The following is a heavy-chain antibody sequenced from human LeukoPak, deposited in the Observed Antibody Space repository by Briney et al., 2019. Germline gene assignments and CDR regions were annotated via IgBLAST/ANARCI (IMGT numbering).Heavy chain of an antibody. CDR2: ISWNSGSI. CDR3: AKAKSYYSNYDY. Sequence: GGSLRLSCAASGFTFDDYAMHWVRQAPGKGLEWVSGISWNSGSIVYADSVKGRFTISRDNAKNSLYLQVNSLRAEDTAVYYCAKAKSYYSNYDYWGQGTLVTVSS. D-gene: IGHD4-11*01. CDR1: GFTFDDYA. V-gene: IGHV3-9*01. J-gene: IGHJ4*02.